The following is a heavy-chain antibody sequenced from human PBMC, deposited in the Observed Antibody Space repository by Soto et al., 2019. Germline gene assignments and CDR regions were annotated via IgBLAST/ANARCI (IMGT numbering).Heavy chain of an antibody. CDR3: ARDLWGYCGTDCYPLDV. Sequence: PEETLSLTCTVSGGSISSGNYYWSWIRQPPGKGLEWIGYMYNTGSTVYNPSFKSRVTISVDTSKNQFSLKLNSVTAADTAVYYCARDLWGYCGTDCYPLDVWGQGTTVTVSS. V-gene: IGHV4-61*01. D-gene: IGHD2-21*02. CDR1: GGSISSGNYY. CDR2: MYNTGST. J-gene: IGHJ6*02.